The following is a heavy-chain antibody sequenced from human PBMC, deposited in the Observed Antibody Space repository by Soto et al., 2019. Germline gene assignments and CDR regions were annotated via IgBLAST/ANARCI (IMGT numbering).Heavy chain of an antibody. CDR2: IKQDGSEK. CDR3: ARVRTRGYSSTTLNWFDP. CDR1: GFTFSSYW. J-gene: IGHJ5*02. Sequence: EVQLVESGGGLVQPGGSLRLSCAASGFTFSSYWMSWVRQAPGKGLEWVANIKQDGSEKYYVDSVKGRFTISRDNAQNSLCLHMNSLRAEDTAVYYCARVRTRGYSSTTLNWFDPWGQGTLVTVSS. V-gene: IGHV3-7*05. D-gene: IGHD5-18*01.